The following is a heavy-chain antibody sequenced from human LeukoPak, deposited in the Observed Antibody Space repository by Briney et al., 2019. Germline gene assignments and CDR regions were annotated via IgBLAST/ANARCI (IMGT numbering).Heavy chain of an antibody. D-gene: IGHD6-13*01. CDR3: AKDIAAAGTGWFDP. CDR2: ISWNSGSI. J-gene: IGHJ5*02. Sequence: GGSLRLSCAASGFTFDDYAMHWVRQAPGKGLEWVSGISWNSGSIGYADSVKGRFTISRDNAKNSLYLQMNSLRAEDTALYYCAKDIAAAGTGWFDPWGQGTLVTVSS. CDR1: GFTFDDYA. V-gene: IGHV3-9*01.